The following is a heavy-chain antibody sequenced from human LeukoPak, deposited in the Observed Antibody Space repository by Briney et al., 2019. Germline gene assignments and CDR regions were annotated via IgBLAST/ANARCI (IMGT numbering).Heavy chain of an antibody. V-gene: IGHV4-59*12. CDR3: AREVTAMVTS. J-gene: IGHJ5*02. CDR1: GASISSYY. Sequence: SETLSLTCTVSGASISSYYWSWIRQPPGKGLEWIGYVYYSESTNYNPSLKSRVTISIDTSKNQFSLKLSSVTAADTAVYYCAREVTAMVTSWGQGTLVTVSS. CDR2: VYYSEST. D-gene: IGHD5-18*01.